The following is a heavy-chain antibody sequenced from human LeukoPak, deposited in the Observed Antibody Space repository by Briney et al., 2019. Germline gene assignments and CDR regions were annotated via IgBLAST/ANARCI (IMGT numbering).Heavy chain of an antibody. CDR1: GFTFSSYA. J-gene: IGHJ5*02. V-gene: IGHV3-23*01. CDR3: AKDPYYYDSSGPSYNWFDP. CDR2: ISGSGGST. Sequence: GGSLRLSCAASGFTFSSYAMSWVRQAPGKGLEWVSAISGSGGSTYYADSVKGRFTISRDNSKNTLYLQMHSLRAEDTAVYYCAKDPYYYDSSGPSYNWFDPWGQGTLVTVSS. D-gene: IGHD3-22*01.